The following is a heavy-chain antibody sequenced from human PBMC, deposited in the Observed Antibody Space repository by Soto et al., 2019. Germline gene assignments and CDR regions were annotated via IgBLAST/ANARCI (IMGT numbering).Heavy chain of an antibody. CDR3: AKDRQPDGIWTFDY. CDR1: GFIFSTYS. J-gene: IGHJ4*02. Sequence: SLRLSCAAPGFIFSTYSLNWVRRAAGTGLQWVSSMGGGAGGTQYAGSGKGRIAISRDNSTNMLFLQMNNLRAEDTAIYYCAKDRQPDGIWTFDYWGQGTLVTVSS. CDR2: MGGGAGGT. V-gene: IGHV3-23*01. D-gene: IGHD3-9*01.